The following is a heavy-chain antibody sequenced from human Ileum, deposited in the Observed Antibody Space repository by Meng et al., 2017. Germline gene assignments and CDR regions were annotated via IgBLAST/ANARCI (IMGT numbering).Heavy chain of an antibody. CDR1: GLSISSGDW. Sequence: QGKVQEAGRGLVEPSGTLSLTCAVSGLSISSGDWWSWVRQPPGKGLEWIAEMNLGGSPNYNPSLKSRVTMSVDKSNDHLSLQLTSVTAADTAVYYCAHIFDSWGQGTLVTVSS. V-gene: IGHV4-4*02. CDR3: AHIFDS. CDR2: MNLGGSP. J-gene: IGHJ4*02.